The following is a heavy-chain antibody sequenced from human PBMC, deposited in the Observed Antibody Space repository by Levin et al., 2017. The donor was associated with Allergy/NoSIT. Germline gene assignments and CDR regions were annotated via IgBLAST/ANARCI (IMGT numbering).Heavy chain of an antibody. Sequence: SQTLSLTCTVSGASFSRYQWTWIRQPPGRALEWIGYIYSSGSTKYNPSLKSRVTMSVDTSKKQFSLKLSSVTAADTAVYYCARAVVLSVDTDIIRYSEYVDVWGRGSTVIVSS. CDR3: ARAVVLSVDTDIIRYSEYVDV. J-gene: IGHJ6*04. D-gene: IGHD5-18*01. CDR2: IYSSGST. CDR1: GASFSRYQ. V-gene: IGHV4-59*01.